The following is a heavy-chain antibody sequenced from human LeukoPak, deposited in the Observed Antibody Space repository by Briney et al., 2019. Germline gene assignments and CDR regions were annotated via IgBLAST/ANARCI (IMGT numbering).Heavy chain of an antibody. D-gene: IGHD5-18*01. CDR1: GYTFTSYG. CDR3: ARDTAYSYGLPYGPEPLFDY. J-gene: IGHJ4*02. CDR2: ISAYNGNT. V-gene: IGHV1-18*01. Sequence: ASVKVSCKASGYTFTSYGISRVRQAPGQGLEWMGWISAYNGNTNYAQKLQGRVTMTTDTSTSTAYMELRSLRSDDTAVYYCARDTAYSYGLPYGPEPLFDYWGQGTLVTVSS.